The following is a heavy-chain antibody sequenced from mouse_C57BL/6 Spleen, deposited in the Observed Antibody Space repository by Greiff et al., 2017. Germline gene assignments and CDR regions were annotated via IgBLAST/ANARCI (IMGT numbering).Heavy chain of an antibody. CDR1: GYTFTSYW. D-gene: IGHD4-1*01. CDR2: IDPSDSYT. J-gene: IGHJ3*01. CDR3: AKLGPLFAY. V-gene: IGHV1-69*01. Sequence: QVQLQQSGAELVMPGASVKLSCKASGYTFTSYWMHWVKQRPGQGLEWIGEIDPSDSYTNYNQKFKGKSTLTVDKSSSTAYMQLSSLTSEDSAVYYCAKLGPLFAYWGQGTLVTVSA.